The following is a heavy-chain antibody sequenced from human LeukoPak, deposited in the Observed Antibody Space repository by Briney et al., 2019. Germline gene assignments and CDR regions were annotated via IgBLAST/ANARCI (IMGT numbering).Heavy chain of an antibody. V-gene: IGHV1-2*02. CDR2: INPNSGGT. Sequence: GASVKVSCKASGYTFTGYYMHWVRQAPGQGPEWMGWINPNSGGTNYAQKFQGRVTMTRDTSISTAYMELSRLRSDDTAVYYCARGPMVRGVIPFDPWGQGTLVTVSS. J-gene: IGHJ5*02. CDR1: GYTFTGYY. D-gene: IGHD3-10*01. CDR3: ARGPMVRGVIPFDP.